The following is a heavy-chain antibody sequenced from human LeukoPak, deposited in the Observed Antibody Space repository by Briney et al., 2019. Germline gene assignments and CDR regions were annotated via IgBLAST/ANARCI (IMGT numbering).Heavy chain of an antibody. CDR1: GFTVSSNY. V-gene: IGHV3-53*01. Sequence: GGSLRLSCAASGFTVSSNYLTWVRQAPGKGLEWVSIIYSVDTKYYADSVRGRFTVSRDISQNPLYLQMSSLRAESTAVYYCPRAWAGTTRDFDYWGQGTLVTVSS. CDR3: PRAWAGTTRDFDY. CDR2: IYSVDTK. D-gene: IGHD1-7*01. J-gene: IGHJ4*02.